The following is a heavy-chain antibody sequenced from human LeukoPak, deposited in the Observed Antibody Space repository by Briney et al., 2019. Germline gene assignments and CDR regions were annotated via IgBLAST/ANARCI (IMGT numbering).Heavy chain of an antibody. CDR1: GFTFSSYA. Sequence: GGSLRLSCAASGFTFSSYAMSWVRQAPGKGLEWVSAISGSGGSTYYADPVKGRFTISRDNSKNTLYLQMNSLRAEDTAVYYCAKDRGRLRYYFDYWGQGTLVTVSS. D-gene: IGHD2-21*02. CDR3: AKDRGRLRYYFDY. V-gene: IGHV3-23*01. J-gene: IGHJ4*02. CDR2: ISGSGGST.